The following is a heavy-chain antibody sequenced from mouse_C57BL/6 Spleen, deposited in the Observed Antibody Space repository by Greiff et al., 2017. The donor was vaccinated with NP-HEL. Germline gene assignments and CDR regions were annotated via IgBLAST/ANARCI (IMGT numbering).Heavy chain of an antibody. CDR2: ISSGGSYT. J-gene: IGHJ2*01. CDR1: GFTFSSYG. V-gene: IGHV5-6*01. CDR3: ARLPTGFFDY. Sequence: EVKLMESGGDLVKPGGSLKLSCAASGFTFSSYGMSWVRQTPDKRLEWVATISSGGSYTYYLDSVKGRFTISRDNAKNTLYLQMSSLKSEDTAMYYCARLPTGFFDYWGQGTTLTVSS. D-gene: IGHD4-1*02.